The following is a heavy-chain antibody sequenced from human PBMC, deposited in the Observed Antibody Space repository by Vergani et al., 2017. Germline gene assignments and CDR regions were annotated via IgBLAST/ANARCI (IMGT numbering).Heavy chain of an antibody. D-gene: IGHD5-18*01. CDR2: ISYDGSNK. CDR3: AKXGNTAMVTPYYDYGMDV. CDR1: GFTFSSYG. V-gene: IGHV3-30*18. J-gene: IGHJ6*02. Sequence: QVQLVESGGGVVQPGRSLRLSCAASGFTFSSYGMHWVRQAPGKGLEWVAVISYDGSNKYYADSVKGRFTISRDNSKNTLYRQMNSLRAEDTAVYYCAKXGNTAMVTPYYDYGMDVWGQGTTVTVSS.